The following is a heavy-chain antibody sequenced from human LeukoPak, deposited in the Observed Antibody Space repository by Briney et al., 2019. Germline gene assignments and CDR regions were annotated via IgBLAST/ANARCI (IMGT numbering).Heavy chain of an antibody. CDR2: IYSAGNT. CDR3: GRVVGVVGTSSSPFDC. CDR1: GFTVSNNY. J-gene: IGHJ3*01. Sequence: GGSLRLSCAASGFTVSNNYMRWVRQAPAEGLEGVSLIYSAGNTNYADSVKARSTNSRDNPKSTLYHQLISLGAEHAAVYYCGRVVGVVGTSSSPFDCWGQATKVGVCS. D-gene: IGHD1-26*01. V-gene: IGHV3-53*01.